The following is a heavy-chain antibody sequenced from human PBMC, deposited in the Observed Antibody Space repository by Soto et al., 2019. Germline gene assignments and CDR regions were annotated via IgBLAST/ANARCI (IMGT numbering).Heavy chain of an antibody. CDR1: GYTFTSYA. CDR2: INAGNGNT. J-gene: IGHJ4*02. Sequence: QVQLVQSGAEVKKPGASVKVSCKASGYTFTSYAMHWVRQAPGQRLEWMGWINAGNGNTKYSRKFQGRVTITRDTSESKAYMELSSLRSEDTAVYYCARGPGGPDGPGDYWGQGTLVTVSS. CDR3: ARGPGGPDGPGDY. D-gene: IGHD2-15*01. V-gene: IGHV1-3*01.